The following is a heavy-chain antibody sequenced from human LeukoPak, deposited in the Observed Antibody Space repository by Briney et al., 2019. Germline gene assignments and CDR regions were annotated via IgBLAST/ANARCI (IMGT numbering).Heavy chain of an antibody. Sequence: SVKVSCKASGGTFSSYAISWVRQAPGQGLEWMGRIIPILGIANYAQKFQGRVTITTDESTSTAYMELSSLRSEDTAVYYCARAGAYYYDSSGYYFDYWGQGTLVTVSS. J-gene: IGHJ4*02. CDR2: IIPILGIA. D-gene: IGHD3-22*01. V-gene: IGHV1-69*04. CDR1: GGTFSSYA. CDR3: ARAGAYYYDSSGYYFDY.